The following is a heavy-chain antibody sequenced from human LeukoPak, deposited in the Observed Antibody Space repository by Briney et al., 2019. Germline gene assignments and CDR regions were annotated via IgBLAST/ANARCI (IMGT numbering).Heavy chain of an antibody. Sequence: VGSLRLSCAPSRFTFSSYWMHGVRQAPGKGLVWVSRINSEGSSRSYADSVKGGFTISRDNAKNTLYLQMNSLRAEDTAVYYCARAPPYCSSTSCYLWFDYWGQGTLVTVSS. CDR1: RFTFSSYW. CDR2: INSEGSSR. CDR3: ARAPPYCSSTSCYLWFDY. J-gene: IGHJ4*02. V-gene: IGHV3-74*01. D-gene: IGHD2-2*01.